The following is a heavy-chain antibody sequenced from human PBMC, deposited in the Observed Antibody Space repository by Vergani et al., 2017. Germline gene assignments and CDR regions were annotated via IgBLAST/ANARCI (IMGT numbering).Heavy chain of an antibody. CDR1: GFTFSSYW. CDR3: AREGIAAAGSIFDY. D-gene: IGHD6-13*01. J-gene: IGHJ4*02. CDR2: IKQDGSEK. Sequence: EVQLVESGGGLVQPGGSLRLSCAASGFTFSSYWMSWVRQAPGKGLEWVANIKQDGSEKYYVDSVKGRFTISRDNAKNSLYLQMNSLSAEDTAVYYCAREGIAAAGSIFDYWGQGTLVTVSS. V-gene: IGHV3-7*01.